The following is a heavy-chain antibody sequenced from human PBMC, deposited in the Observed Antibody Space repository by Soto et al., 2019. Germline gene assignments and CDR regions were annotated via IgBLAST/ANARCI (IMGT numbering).Heavy chain of an antibody. CDR3: AREVGAPSGWLDP. CDR1: GFTCTNYA. J-gene: IGHJ5*02. D-gene: IGHD1-26*01. Sequence: EVQLSESGGDLRQPGGSLRLSCAASGFTCTNYAMTWVRQTPGKGLEWVSSISASGGLKYYADSVRGRFTVSRDNSKNILYLQMDNLRDEDTALYYCAREVGAPSGWLDPWGQGTQVTVSS. V-gene: IGHV3-23*01. CDR2: ISASGGLK.